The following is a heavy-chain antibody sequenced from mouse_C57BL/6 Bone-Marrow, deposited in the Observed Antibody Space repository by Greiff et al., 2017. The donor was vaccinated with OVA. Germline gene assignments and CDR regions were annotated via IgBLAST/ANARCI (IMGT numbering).Heavy chain of an antibody. CDR2: INPNNGGT. CDR3: ARSGGNYFDY. Sequence: EVQLQQSGPELVKPGASVKIPCKASGYTFTDYNMDWVKQSHGKSLEWIGDINPNNGGTIYNQKFKGKATLTVEKSSSTAYMELRSLTSEDTAVYYCARSGGNYFDYWGQGTTLTVSS. J-gene: IGHJ2*01. CDR1: GYTFTDYN. V-gene: IGHV1-18*01. D-gene: IGHD3-1*01.